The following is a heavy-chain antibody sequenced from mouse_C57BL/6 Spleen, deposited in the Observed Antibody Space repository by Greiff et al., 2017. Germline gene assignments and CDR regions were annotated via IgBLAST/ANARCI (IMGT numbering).Heavy chain of an antibody. CDR3: AREFDFYYFDY. J-gene: IGHJ2*01. V-gene: IGHV1-78*01. CDR2: IYPRDGST. CDR1: GYTFTDHT. Sequence: VQLQQSDAELVKPGASVKISCKVSGYTFTDHTIHWMKQRPEQGLEWIGYIYPRDGSTKYNEKFKGKATLTADKSSITAYMQRNSLTCDDSADYFCAREFDFYYFDYWGQGTTLTVSS. D-gene: IGHD2-4*01.